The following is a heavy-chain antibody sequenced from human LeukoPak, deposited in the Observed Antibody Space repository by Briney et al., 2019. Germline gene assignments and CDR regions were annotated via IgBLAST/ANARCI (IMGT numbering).Heavy chain of an antibody. D-gene: IGHD3-16*01. CDR3: AKGYYDYVWGSYYFDY. CDR2: ISGSGGST. CDR1: GFTFSSYA. Sequence: GGXLRLSCAASGFTFSSYAMSWVRQAPGKGVEWGSAISGSGGSTYYADSVKGGFTIYRDNSRKRLYVQMNSLRAEDTAVYYCAKGYYDYVWGSYYFDYWGQGTLVTVSS. V-gene: IGHV3-23*01. J-gene: IGHJ4*02.